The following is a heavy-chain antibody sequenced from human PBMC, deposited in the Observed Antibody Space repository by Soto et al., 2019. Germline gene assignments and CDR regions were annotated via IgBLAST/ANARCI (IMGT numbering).Heavy chain of an antibody. Sequence: QVQLVESGGGVVQPGTSLRLSCAASGFIFNNFGMHWVRQAPGKGLEWLAVIWFDGSNEYYSDSVKGRFSVSRDNSKNPLYLKMNNLKVEDTAMDYCARIVGTGAAEAGFDCWGQGTLVTVSS. J-gene: IGHJ4*02. V-gene: IGHV3-33*01. CDR1: GFIFNNFG. D-gene: IGHD2-15*01. CDR3: ARIVGTGAAEAGFDC. CDR2: IWFDGSNE.